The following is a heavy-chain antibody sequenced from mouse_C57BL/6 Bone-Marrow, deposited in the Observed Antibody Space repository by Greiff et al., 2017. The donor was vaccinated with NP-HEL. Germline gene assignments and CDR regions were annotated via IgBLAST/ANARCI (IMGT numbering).Heavy chain of an antibody. V-gene: IGHV5-15*01. D-gene: IGHD1-1*01. J-gene: IGHJ1*03. CDR1: GFTFSDYG. CDR3: ARRDYYGSSYGYFDV. CDR2: ISNLAYSL. Sequence: EVQVVESGGGLVQPGGSLKLSCAASGFTFSDYGMAWVRQAPRTGPEWVAFISNLAYSLYYADTVTGRFTISRANAKNTLYLEMSRLRSEDTAMYYCARRDYYGSSYGYFDVWGTGTTVTVSS.